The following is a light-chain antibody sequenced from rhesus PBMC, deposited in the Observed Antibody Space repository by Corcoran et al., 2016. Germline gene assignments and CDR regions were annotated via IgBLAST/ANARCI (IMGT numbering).Light chain of an antibody. V-gene: IGKV2-62*02. CDR2: QVS. J-gene: IGKJ2*01. CDR3: GQGTNVPYS. CDR1: QSLVHSNGNTS. Sequence: DVVMTQSPLSLPITPGQPASISCRSSQSLVHSNGNTSLSWYHQKPGQPPRRRFYQVSNRDSGVPDRFSGSGAGKDLTRKISKVEAEDVGVYYCGQGTNVPYSFGQGTKVEIK.